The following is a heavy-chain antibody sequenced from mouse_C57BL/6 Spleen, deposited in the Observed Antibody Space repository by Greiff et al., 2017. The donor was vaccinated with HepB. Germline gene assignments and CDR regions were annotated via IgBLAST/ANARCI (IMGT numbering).Heavy chain of an antibody. J-gene: IGHJ2*01. CDR2: INPNNGGT. Sequence: EVQLQQSGPELVKPGASVKISCKASGYTFTDYYMNWVKQSHGKSLEWIGDINPNNGGTSYNQKFKGKATLTVDKSSSTAYMELRSLTSEDSAVYYCARDETTVGGLYYFDYWGQGTTLTVSS. V-gene: IGHV1-26*01. D-gene: IGHD1-1*01. CDR3: ARDETTVGGLYYFDY. CDR1: GYTFTDYY.